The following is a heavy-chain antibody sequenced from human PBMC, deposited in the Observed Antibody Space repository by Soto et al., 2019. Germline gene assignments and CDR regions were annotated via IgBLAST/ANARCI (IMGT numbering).Heavy chain of an antibody. CDR2: VYHNGTS. D-gene: IGHD2-2*01. V-gene: IGHV4-4*02. Sequence: VHLQESGPGLVKPSGTVSLTCVVSGGSIRSTNWWSWVRQTPGKGLEWIREVYHNGTSNYNPSLKGRATISVDRSKKQFCLRLNSVIDADTGVYYCARDLDRYCSITSCSAMDGWGQGTPVSVSS. CDR3: ARDLDRYCSITSCSAMDG. CDR1: GGSIRSTNW. J-gene: IGHJ6*02.